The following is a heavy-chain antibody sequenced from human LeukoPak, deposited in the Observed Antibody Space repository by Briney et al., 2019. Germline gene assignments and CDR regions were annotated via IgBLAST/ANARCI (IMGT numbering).Heavy chain of an antibody. D-gene: IGHD3-10*01. CDR3: ARIEVYYGSGSFVWFDP. Sequence: SETLSLTCTVSGGSISSYYWSWIRQPPGKGLEWIGYIYYSGSTNYNPSLKSRVTISVDTSKNQFSLKLSSVTAADTAVYYCARIEVYYGSGSFVWFDPWGQGTLVTVSS. CDR2: IYYSGST. CDR1: GGSISSYY. J-gene: IGHJ5*02. V-gene: IGHV4-59*01.